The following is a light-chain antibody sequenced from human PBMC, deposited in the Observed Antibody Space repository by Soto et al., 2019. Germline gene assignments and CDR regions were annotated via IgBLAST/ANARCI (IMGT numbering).Light chain of an antibody. CDR1: QGISSY. V-gene: IGKV1-27*01. Sequence: DIQMTQSPSSLSASVGDRVTVTCRASQGISSYLAWYQQKPGKVPKLLIYAASTLQSGVPSRFSGSGAGTDFTLTSSSLQPEDVATYYCQKYNSAPLTFGPGTKVDIK. CDR2: AAS. J-gene: IGKJ3*01. CDR3: QKYNSAPLT.